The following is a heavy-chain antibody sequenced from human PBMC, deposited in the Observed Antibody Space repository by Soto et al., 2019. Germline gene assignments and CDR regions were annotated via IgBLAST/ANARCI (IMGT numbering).Heavy chain of an antibody. CDR2: ISSSGNYI. Sequence: GGSLRLSCAASGFTFSIYSMNWVRQAPGKGLEWVSSISSSGNYIYYADSVKGRFTGSRDNAKNSLYLQMNSLRAEDTAVYYCARDRRDYGEFDYWGQGALVTVSS. J-gene: IGHJ4*02. D-gene: IGHD4-17*01. V-gene: IGHV3-21*01. CDR1: GFTFSIYS. CDR3: ARDRRDYGEFDY.